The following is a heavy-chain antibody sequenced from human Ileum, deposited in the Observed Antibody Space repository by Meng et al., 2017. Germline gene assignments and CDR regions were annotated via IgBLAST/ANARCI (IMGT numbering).Heavy chain of an antibody. CDR2: ISYDGSNK. V-gene: IGHV3-30*01. J-gene: IGHJ4*02. D-gene: IGHD4-17*01. Sequence: GGSLRLSCAASGFTFSSYAMHWVRQAPGKGLEWVAVISYDGSNKYYADSVKGQFTISRDNSKNTLYLQMNSLRAEDTAVYYCARDLTVIKPFDYWGQGTLVTVSS. CDR3: ARDLTVIKPFDY. CDR1: GFTFSSYA.